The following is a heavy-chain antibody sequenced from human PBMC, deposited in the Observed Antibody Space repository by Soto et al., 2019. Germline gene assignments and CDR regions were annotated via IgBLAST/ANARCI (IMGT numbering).Heavy chain of an antibody. J-gene: IGHJ4*02. CDR3: ARGYPPMNQLAHLPGAH. CDR1: GYTFTSYY. D-gene: IGHD1-1*01. Sequence: ASVKVSCKASGYTFTSYYLHWVRQAPGQGLEWMGIINPSGGTTNYAQKFQGRVTMTRDTSTTTVYMELSSLRFEDTAVYYCARGYPPMNQLAHLPGAHWCQAPLVTRSS. CDR2: INPSGGTT. V-gene: IGHV1-46*03.